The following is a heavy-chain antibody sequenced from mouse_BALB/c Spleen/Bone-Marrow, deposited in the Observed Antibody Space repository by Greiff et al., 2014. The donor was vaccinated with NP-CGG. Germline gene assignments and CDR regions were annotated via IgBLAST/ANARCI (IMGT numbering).Heavy chain of an antibody. J-gene: IGHJ4*01. CDR2: IYPGTGSN. CDR1: GYIFTSYW. D-gene: IGHD2-5*01. V-gene: IGHV1S132*01. CDR3: ARTSNPAMDY. Sequence: VKTEASVKLSCKTSGYIFTSYWIHWINTRNGQGLEWIARIYPGTGSNYYNEKFKGKATLTADKSSSTAYMQLSSLKSEDSAVYYCARTSNPAMDYWGQGTSVTVSS.